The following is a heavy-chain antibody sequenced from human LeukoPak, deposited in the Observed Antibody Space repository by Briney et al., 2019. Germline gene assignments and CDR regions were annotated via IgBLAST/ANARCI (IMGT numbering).Heavy chain of an antibody. Sequence: SETLSLTCTVSGGSISSYYWSWIRQPAGKGLEWIGRIYTSGSTNYNPSLKSRVTISVDTSKNQFSLKLSSVTAADTAVYYCAIIAVAGTDFDYWGQGTLVTVSS. CDR1: GGSISSYY. J-gene: IGHJ4*02. V-gene: IGHV4-4*07. D-gene: IGHD6-19*01. CDR3: AIIAVAGTDFDY. CDR2: IYTSGST.